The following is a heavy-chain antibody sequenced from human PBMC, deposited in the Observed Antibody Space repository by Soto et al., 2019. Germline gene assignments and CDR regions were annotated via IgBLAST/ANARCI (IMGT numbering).Heavy chain of an antibody. CDR1: GDIVSSNGAA. J-gene: IGHJ4*02. D-gene: IGHD6-13*01. CDR2: TYYRSKWYN. Sequence: PSQTLSLTCAISGDIVSSNGAAWNWIRQSPSRGLEWLGRTYYRSKWYNDYAVSVKSRITINPDTSKNQFSLQLNSVTPEDTAVYYCARGSAAAGTGLSHYFDYWGQGPLVTVSS. CDR3: ARGSAAAGTGLSHYFDY. V-gene: IGHV6-1*01.